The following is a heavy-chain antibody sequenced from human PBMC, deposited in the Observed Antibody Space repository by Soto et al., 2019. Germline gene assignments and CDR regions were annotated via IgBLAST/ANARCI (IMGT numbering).Heavy chain of an antibody. CDR2: ISGSGGST. D-gene: IGHD3-22*01. CDR1: GFTFSSYA. V-gene: IGHV3-23*01. J-gene: IGHJ4*02. CDR3: AKALYYYDSSGYPGY. Sequence: VGSLRLSCAASGFTFSSYAMSWVRQAPGKGLEWVSAISGSGGSTYYADSVKGRFTISRDNSKNTLYLQMNSLRAEDTAVYYCAKALYYYDSSGYPGYWGQGTLVTVSS.